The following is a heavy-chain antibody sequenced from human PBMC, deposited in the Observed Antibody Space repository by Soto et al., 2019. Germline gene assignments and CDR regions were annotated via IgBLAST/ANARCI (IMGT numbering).Heavy chain of an antibody. CDR2: IKSKTDGGTT. D-gene: IGHD3-10*01. V-gene: IGHV3-15*07. CDR3: TRCVITMVLGGPYYYYYGMDV. CDR1: GFTFSNAW. J-gene: IGHJ6*02. Sequence: GGSLRLSCAASGFTFSNAWMNWVRQAPGKGLEWVGRIKSKTDGGTTDYAAPVKGRFTISRDDSKNTLYLQMNSLKTEDTAVYYCTRCVITMVLGGPYYYYYGMDVWGQGTTVTVSS.